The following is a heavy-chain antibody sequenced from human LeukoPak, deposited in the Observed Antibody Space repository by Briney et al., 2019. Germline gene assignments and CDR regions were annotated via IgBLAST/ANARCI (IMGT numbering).Heavy chain of an antibody. D-gene: IGHD3-16*02. Sequence: SETLSLTCTVSGGSISSYYWNWIRQPPGKGPEWIGYIYYSGSTNYNPSLRSRVTISVDTSKNQFSLKLSSVTAADTAVYYCAREVVHATFDPWGQGTLVTVSS. CDR3: AREVVHATFDP. CDR2: IYYSGST. CDR1: GGSISSYY. V-gene: IGHV4-59*08. J-gene: IGHJ5*02.